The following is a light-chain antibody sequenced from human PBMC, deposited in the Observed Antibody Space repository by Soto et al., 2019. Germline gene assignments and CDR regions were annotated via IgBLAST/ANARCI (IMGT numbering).Light chain of an antibody. V-gene: IGLV2-14*01. Sequence: QSVLTQPASVSGSPGQSLTISCTGSSSDVGGYNYVSWYQQHPGKAPKLMIYEVSNRPSGVSNRFSGSKSGNTASLTISGLQAEDEADYYCSSYTRTTLVVFGGGTKLTVL. J-gene: IGLJ2*01. CDR1: SSDVGGYNY. CDR2: EVS. CDR3: SSYTRTTLVV.